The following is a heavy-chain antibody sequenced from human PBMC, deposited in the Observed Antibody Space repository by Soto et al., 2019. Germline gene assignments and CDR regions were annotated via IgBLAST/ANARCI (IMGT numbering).Heavy chain of an antibody. V-gene: IGHV4-31*03. CDR1: GGSISSGGYY. CDR3: ARVPYPLIAAAGTWFDY. Sequence: PSETLSLTCTVSGGSISSGGYYWSWIRQHPGKGLEWIGYIYKSGSTYYNPSLKSRDTKSIKTSKNKLSLKMSSVIASDSAVYYCARVPYPLIAAAGTWFDYWGQGTLLTVSS. J-gene: IGHJ4*02. D-gene: IGHD6-13*01. CDR2: IYKSGST.